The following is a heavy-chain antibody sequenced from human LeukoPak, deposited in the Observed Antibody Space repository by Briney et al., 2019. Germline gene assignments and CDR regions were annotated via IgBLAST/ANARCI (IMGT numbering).Heavy chain of an antibody. Sequence: SETLSLTCAVSGGSISSSNWWSWVRQPPGKGLEWIGEIYHSGSTNYNPSLKSQVTISVDKSKNQFSLKLSSVTAADTAVYYCARSDPYYDFWSGYYTVSYYGMDVWGQGTTVTVSS. J-gene: IGHJ6*02. V-gene: IGHV4-4*02. D-gene: IGHD3-3*01. CDR1: GGSISSSNW. CDR2: IYHSGST. CDR3: ARSDPYYDFWSGYYTVSYYGMDV.